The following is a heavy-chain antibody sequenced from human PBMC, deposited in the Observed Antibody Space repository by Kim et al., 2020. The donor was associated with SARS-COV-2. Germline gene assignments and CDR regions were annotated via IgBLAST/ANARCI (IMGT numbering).Heavy chain of an antibody. CDR3: ARHSSYYYGSGSYYSGGVGYFDY. D-gene: IGHD3-10*01. V-gene: IGHV4-39*01. CDR2: IYYSGST. CDR1: GGSISSSSYY. J-gene: IGHJ4*02. Sequence: SETLSLTCTVSGGSISSSSYYWGWIRQPPGKGLEWIGSIYYSGSTYYNPSLKSRVTISVDTSKNQFSLKLSSVTAADTAVYYCARHSSYYYGSGSYYSGGVGYFDYWGQGTLVTVSS.